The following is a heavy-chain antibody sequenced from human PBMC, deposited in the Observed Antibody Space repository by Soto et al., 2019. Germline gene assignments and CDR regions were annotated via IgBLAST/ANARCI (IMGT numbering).Heavy chain of an antibody. D-gene: IGHD1-1*01. CDR3: TTSNLGVDF. V-gene: IGHV3-15*01. CDR2: IKSKTDGGTI. J-gene: IGHJ4*02. Sequence: GGSLRLSCAASGFTFSNAWMSWVRQAPGKGLEWVGRIKSKTDGGTIDYAAPVRGRFTISRDDSKNTLYLQMTSLTPDDTGVYYCTTSNLGVDFWGPGTLVTVSS. CDR1: GFTFSNAW.